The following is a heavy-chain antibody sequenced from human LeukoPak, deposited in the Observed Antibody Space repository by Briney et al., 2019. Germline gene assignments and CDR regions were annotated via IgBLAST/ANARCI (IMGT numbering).Heavy chain of an antibody. J-gene: IGHJ4*02. CDR3: ARSGITIFGVVIGFFDY. D-gene: IGHD3-3*01. Sequence: SETLSLTCNVSGGSISSYYWTWVRQPPGQTLQWIGNVYFNGDTDFNPSLTSRVTISVDTSNNQFSLKLSSVTAADTAVYYCARSGITIFGVVIGFFDYWGQGTLVTVSS. V-gene: IGHV4-59*12. CDR2: VYFNGDT. CDR1: GGSISSYY.